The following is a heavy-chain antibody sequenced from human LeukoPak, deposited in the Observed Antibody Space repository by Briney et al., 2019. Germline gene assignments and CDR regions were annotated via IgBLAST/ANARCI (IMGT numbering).Heavy chain of an antibody. J-gene: IGHJ4*02. Sequence: SETLSLTCTVSGYSISTAYYWGWIRQPPGKGLEWIGSIYHSGSAYYNPSLKSRVTISVDTSKNQFSLKLSSVTAADTAVYYCNYYDSSAYLFDYWGQGTLVTVSS. CDR1: GYSISTAYY. CDR3: NYYDSSAYLFDY. V-gene: IGHV4-38-2*02. D-gene: IGHD3-22*01. CDR2: IYHSGSA.